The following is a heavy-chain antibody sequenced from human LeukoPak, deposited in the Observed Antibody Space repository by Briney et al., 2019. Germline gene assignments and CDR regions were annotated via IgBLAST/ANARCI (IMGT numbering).Heavy chain of an antibody. J-gene: IGHJ3*01. Sequence: PGGSLRLSCAASGFTFSSYSMNWVRQPPGKGLEWIGYIYYSGSTNYNPSLKSRVTISVDTSKNQFSLKLSSVTAADTAVYYCARGGRFSSENWGQGTMVTVSS. CDR3: ARGGRFSSEN. CDR1: GFTFSSYS. CDR2: IYYSGST. V-gene: IGHV4-59*01. D-gene: IGHD6-19*01.